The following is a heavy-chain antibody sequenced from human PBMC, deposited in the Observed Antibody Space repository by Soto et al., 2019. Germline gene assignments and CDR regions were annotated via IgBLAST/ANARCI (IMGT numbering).Heavy chain of an antibody. Sequence: QVQLVQSGAEVKKPGASVKVSCKASGYTFTSSGISWVRQAPGQGLEWMGWISTYNGNTNYAQKFQGRVTMTTDTSTSTAYMELRSLRSDDTAVYYCARERVAACASDGIDPWGQGTPVTVSS. CDR2: ISTYNGNT. CDR3: ARERVAACASDGIDP. J-gene: IGHJ5*01. CDR1: GYTFTSSG. V-gene: IGHV1-18*01.